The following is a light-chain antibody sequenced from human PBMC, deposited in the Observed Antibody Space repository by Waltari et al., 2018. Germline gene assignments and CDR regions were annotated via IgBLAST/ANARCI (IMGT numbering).Light chain of an antibody. J-gene: IGKJ2*01. V-gene: IGKV3-15*01. Sequence: EIVMTQSPATLSVSPGERATLSCRASQSIGNNLAWYQQQPGQAPRLLIYGASVRATGIPASFSGSGSGTEFTLTISSLQSEDFALYYCQQYNNWPYTFGQGTKLEIK. CDR2: GAS. CDR1: QSIGNN. CDR3: QQYNNWPYT.